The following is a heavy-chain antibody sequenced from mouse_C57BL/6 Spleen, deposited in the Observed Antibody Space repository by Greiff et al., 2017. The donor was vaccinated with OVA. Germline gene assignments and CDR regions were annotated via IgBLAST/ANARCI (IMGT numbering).Heavy chain of an antibody. CDR2: IDPSDSYT. V-gene: IGHV1-50*01. CDR3: ARGDSYYAMDY. Sequence: QVQLQQPGAELVKPGASVKLSCKASGYTFTSYWMQWVKQRPGKGLEWIGEIDPSDSYTNYNQKLKGKATLTVDTSSSTAYMPRSSLASDDSSVYYSARGDSYYAMDYWGQGTSVTVSS. CDR1: GYTFTSYW. J-gene: IGHJ4*01.